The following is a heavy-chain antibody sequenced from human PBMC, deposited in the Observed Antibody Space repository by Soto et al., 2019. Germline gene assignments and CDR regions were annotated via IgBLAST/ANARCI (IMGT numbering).Heavy chain of an antibody. V-gene: IGHV1-8*02. D-gene: IGHD3-22*01. CDR1: GDTFSSNA. Sequence: ETSVKVSCKDSGDTFSSNAISWVRQAPGQGLEWMGWMNPNSGNTGYAQKFQGRVTMTRNTSISTAYMELSSLRSEDTAVYYCARSLTDYYDSSGYADAFDIWGQGTMVTVSS. CDR3: ARSLTDYYDSSGYADAFDI. CDR2: MNPNSGNT. J-gene: IGHJ3*02.